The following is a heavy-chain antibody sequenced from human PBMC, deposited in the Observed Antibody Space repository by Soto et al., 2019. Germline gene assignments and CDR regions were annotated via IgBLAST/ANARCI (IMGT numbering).Heavy chain of an antibody. CDR2: IIPIFATV. CDR3: ARGGRGYSSAPRYYFDY. J-gene: IGHJ4*02. D-gene: IGHD5-18*01. Sequence: QVQLVQSGSEVKKPESSVKVSCKASGGSFSSNPISWVRQAPGQGLEWMAGIIPIFATVHYAQRFQGRVTITADESTSTAYMELTSLRSEDTAVYFCARGGRGYSSAPRYYFDYWGQGTLVTVSS. CDR1: GGSFSSNP. V-gene: IGHV1-69*01.